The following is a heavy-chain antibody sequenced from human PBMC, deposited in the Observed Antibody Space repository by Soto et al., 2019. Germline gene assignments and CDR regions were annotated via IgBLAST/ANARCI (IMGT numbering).Heavy chain of an antibody. J-gene: IGHJ4*02. Sequence: SETLSLTCAVYGGSFSGYYWSWIRQPPGKGLEWVGEINHSGSTNYNPSLKSRVTISVDTSKNQFSLKLSSVTAADTAVYYCARIGYCTNGVCPDYWGQGTMVTVSS. D-gene: IGHD2-8*01. CDR2: INHSGST. CDR3: ARIGYCTNGVCPDY. V-gene: IGHV4-34*01. CDR1: GGSFSGYY.